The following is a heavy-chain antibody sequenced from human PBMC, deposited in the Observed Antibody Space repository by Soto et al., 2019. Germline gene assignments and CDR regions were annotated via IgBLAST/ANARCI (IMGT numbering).Heavy chain of an antibody. J-gene: IGHJ4*02. CDR1: GYTFTSYA. D-gene: IGHD6-19*01. CDR2: MNPSGGST. CDR3: ARVRRGDSSGWYPSTYYFDY. Sequence: ASVKVSCKASGYTFTSYAMHWVRQAPGQRLEWMGIMNPSGGSTSYAQKFQGRVTMTRDTSTSTVYMELSSLRSEDTAVYYCARVRRGDSSGWYPSTYYFDYWGQGTLVTVSS. V-gene: IGHV1-46*01.